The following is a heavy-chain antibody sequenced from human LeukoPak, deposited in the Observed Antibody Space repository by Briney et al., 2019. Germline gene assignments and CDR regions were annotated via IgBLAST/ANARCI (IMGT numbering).Heavy chain of an antibody. J-gene: IGHJ4*02. V-gene: IGHV3-49*04. CDR2: IRSKIYGGTP. CDR3: TRDQTPYY. CDR1: RFIFGDYA. Sequence: GGSLRLSCTASRFIFGDYAMTWVRQAPGKGLEWVGFIRSKIYGGTPEYAASVKGRFTISRDDSKGIAYLQMNSLKTEDTAVYYCTRDQTPYYWGQGTLVTVSS.